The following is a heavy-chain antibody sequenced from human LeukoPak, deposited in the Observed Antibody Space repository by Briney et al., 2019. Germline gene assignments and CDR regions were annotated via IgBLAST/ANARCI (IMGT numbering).Heavy chain of an antibody. Sequence: GRSLRLSCVASASTLSSNWMNWVRQVPGEWLEWVGNINQDGRVKHSVDSVKGRFTISRDNAKNLMYLQMNSLRVDDTAVYYCARDWSSTGGFDFWGQGTTVTVSS. V-gene: IGHV3-7*01. D-gene: IGHD2-2*01. J-gene: IGHJ3*01. CDR1: ASTLSSNW. CDR3: ARDWSSTGGFDF. CDR2: INQDGRVK.